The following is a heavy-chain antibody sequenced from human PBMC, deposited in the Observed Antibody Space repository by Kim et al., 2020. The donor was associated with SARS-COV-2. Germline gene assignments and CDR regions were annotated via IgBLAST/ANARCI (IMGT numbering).Heavy chain of an antibody. V-gene: IGHV1-46*01. CDR1: GYTFTSYY. Sequence: ASVKVSCKASGYTFTSYYMHWVRQAPGQGLEWMGIINPSGGSTSYAQKFQGRVTMTRDTSTSTVYMELSSLRSEDTAVYYCARDRISGYSYGRPYYFDYWGQGTLVTVSS. CDR2: INPSGGST. J-gene: IGHJ4*02. D-gene: IGHD5-18*01. CDR3: ARDRISGYSYGRPYYFDY.